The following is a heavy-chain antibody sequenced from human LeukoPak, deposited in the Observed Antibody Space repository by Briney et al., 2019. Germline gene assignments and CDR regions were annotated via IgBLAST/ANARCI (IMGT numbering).Heavy chain of an antibody. Sequence: SETLSLTCAVYGGSFSGYYWSWIRQPPGKGLEWIGEINHSGSTNYNPSLKSRVTISVDTSKNQFSLKLSSVTAADTAVYYCARALKTMVRGVRPGYWFAPWGQGTLVTVSS. CDR1: GGSFSGYY. J-gene: IGHJ5*02. V-gene: IGHV4-34*01. CDR2: INHSGST. D-gene: IGHD3-10*01. CDR3: ARALKTMVRGVRPGYWFAP.